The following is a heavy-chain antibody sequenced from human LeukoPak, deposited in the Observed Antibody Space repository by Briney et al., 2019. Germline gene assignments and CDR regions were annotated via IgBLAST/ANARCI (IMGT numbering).Heavy chain of an antibody. CDR2: INPSGGST. CDR3: ARGGRAGVVWGYSDY. D-gene: IGHD6-13*01. J-gene: IGHJ4*02. CDR1: GYTFTNYY. Sequence: ASVKVSCKASGYTFTNYYIHRARQAPGRGLEWMGIINPSGGSTSYAQRFQGRVTMTSDTSTSTVYMDLSSLTSEDTAVYYCARGGRAGVVWGYSDYWGQGTLVTVSS. V-gene: IGHV1-46*01.